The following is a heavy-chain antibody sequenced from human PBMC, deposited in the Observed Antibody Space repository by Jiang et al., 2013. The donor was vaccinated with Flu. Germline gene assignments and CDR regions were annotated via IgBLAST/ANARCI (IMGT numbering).Heavy chain of an antibody. Sequence: KPGESLRISCKGSGYSFTSYWISWLRQMPGKGLEWMGRIDPADSYSNYSPSFQGHVNISVDRSITTAYLQWSSLKASDSAMYYCARHNGASAHQRSLPGNNWFDPWGQGTLVTVSS. CDR2: IDPADSYS. V-gene: IGHV5-10-1*01. D-gene: IGHD2-8*01. CDR1: GYSFTSYW. CDR3: ARHNGASAHQRSLPGNNWFDP. J-gene: IGHJ5*02.